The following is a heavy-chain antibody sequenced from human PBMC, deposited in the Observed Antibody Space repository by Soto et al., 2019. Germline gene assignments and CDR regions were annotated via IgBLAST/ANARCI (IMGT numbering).Heavy chain of an antibody. V-gene: IGHV1-18*04. CDR3: ARGNYYYGMDV. CDR1: GYTFTSYG. J-gene: IGHJ6*02. CDR2: ISAYNGNT. Sequence: ASVKVSCKASGYTFTSYGISWVRQAPGQGLEWMGWISAYNGNTNYAQKFQGRVTMTRDTSTSTVYMELSSLRSEDTAVYYCARGNYYYGMDVWGQGTTVTVSS.